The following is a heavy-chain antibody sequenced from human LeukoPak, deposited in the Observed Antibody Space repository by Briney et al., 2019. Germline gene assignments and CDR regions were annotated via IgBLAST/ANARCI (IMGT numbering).Heavy chain of an antibody. CDR1: GGSFSGYY. Sequence: PSETLSLTCAVYGGSFSGYYWSWIRQPPGKGLEWIGEINHSGSTNYNPSLKSRVTISVDTTKNQFSLKLSSVTAADTAVYYCARVPGGIRRYYYYYGMDVWGQGTTVTVSS. CDR2: INHSGST. J-gene: IGHJ6*02. D-gene: IGHD3-16*01. CDR3: ARVPGGIRRYYYYYGMDV. V-gene: IGHV4-34*01.